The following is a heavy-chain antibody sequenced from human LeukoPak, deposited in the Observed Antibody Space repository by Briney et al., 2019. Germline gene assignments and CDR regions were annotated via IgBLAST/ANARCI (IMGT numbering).Heavy chain of an antibody. CDR3: ARDGVTSSVDY. CDR1: GFTLSSYS. Sequence: GGSLRLSCAASGFTLSSYSMNWVRQAPGKGLEWVSAISGSGGSTYYADSVKGRFTISRDNAKKSLFLQMNSLRAEDTGVYYCARDGVTSSVDYWGQGTLVTVSS. D-gene: IGHD2-21*02. V-gene: IGHV3-21*01. CDR2: ISGSGGST. J-gene: IGHJ4*02.